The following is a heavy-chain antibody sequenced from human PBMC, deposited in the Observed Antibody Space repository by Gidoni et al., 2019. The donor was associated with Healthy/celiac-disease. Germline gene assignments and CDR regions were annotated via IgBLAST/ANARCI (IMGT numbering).Heavy chain of an antibody. CDR1: GFTFSSYG. J-gene: IGHJ4*02. CDR3: AKDITMSREYFDY. Sequence: QVQLVESGGGVVQPGRSLRLSCAASGFTFSSYGMHWVRQAPGKGLEWVAVISYDGSNKYYADSVKGRFTISRDNSKNTLYLQMNSLRAEDTAVYYCAKDITMSREYFDYWGQGTLVTVSS. D-gene: IGHD3-10*01. CDR2: ISYDGSNK. V-gene: IGHV3-30*18.